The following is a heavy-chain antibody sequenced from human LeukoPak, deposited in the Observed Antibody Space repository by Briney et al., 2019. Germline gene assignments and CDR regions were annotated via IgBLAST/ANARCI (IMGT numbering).Heavy chain of an antibody. D-gene: IGHD2-15*01. CDR1: AFTFSSYA. J-gene: IGHJ4*02. CDR2: ISDNGDST. Sequence: GGSLRLSCAASAFTFSSYAMSWVRQAPGKGLEWVSTISDNGDSTYYADSVKGRFAISRDNSKNTLYLQMNSLRAEDTAVYYCARARASGRSGFDYWGQGTLVTVSS. CDR3: ARARASGRSGFDY. V-gene: IGHV3-23*01.